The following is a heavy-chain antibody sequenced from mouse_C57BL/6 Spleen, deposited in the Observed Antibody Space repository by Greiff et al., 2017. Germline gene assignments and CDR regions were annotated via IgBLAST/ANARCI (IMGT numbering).Heavy chain of an antibody. CDR3: ARNYYDYDWFAY. D-gene: IGHD2-4*01. CDR1: GYAFRSYW. V-gene: IGHV1-80*01. Sequence: VQLQESGAELVKPGASVKISCKASGYAFRSYWMNWVKQRPGKGLEWIGQIYPGDGDTNYNGKFKGKATLTADKSSSTAYMQLSSLTSEDSAVYFCARNYYDYDWFAYWGQGTLVTVSA. J-gene: IGHJ3*01. CDR2: IYPGDGDT.